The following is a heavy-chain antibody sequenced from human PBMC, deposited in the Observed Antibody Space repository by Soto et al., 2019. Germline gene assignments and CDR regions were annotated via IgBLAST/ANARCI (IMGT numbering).Heavy chain of an antibody. CDR1: GFTFTSSA. Sequence: QMQLVQSGPEVKKPGTSVKVSCKASGFTFTSSAVQWVRQARGQRLEWRGWIVVGSGNTNYAQKLQERVTMTGHMSTSRAYMELSRLRSEDTAVYYCAADRTYCGGDCYVDWGQGTLVTVSS. CDR2: IVVGSGNT. V-gene: IGHV1-58*01. D-gene: IGHD2-21*02. CDR3: AADRTYCGGDCYVD. J-gene: IGHJ4*02.